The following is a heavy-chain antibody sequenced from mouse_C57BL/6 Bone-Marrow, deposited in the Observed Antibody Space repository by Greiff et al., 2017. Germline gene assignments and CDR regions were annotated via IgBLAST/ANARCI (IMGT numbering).Heavy chain of an antibody. Sequence: VKVVESGPGLVQPSQSLSITCTVSGFSLTSYGVHWVRQSPGKGLEWLGVIWSGGSTDYNAAFISRLSISKANSKNQVFFKMNSLQADDTAIYYCARRGTDGNWDFDYWGQGTTLTVSS. CDR3: ARRGTDGNWDFDY. D-gene: IGHD2-1*01. CDR2: IWSGGST. V-gene: IGHV2-2*01. CDR1: GFSLTSYG. J-gene: IGHJ2*01.